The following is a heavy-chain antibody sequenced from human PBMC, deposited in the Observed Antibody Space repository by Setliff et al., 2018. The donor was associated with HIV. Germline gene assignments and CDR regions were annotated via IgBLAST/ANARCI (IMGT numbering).Heavy chain of an antibody. D-gene: IGHD4-17*01. V-gene: IGHV3-74*01. J-gene: IGHJ4*02. CDR1: GFTFSSYW. CDR3: ARGPTVTTTGGGLFFDY. CDR2: INSDGSST. Sequence: GGSLRLSCAASGFTFSSYWMHWVRQAPGKGLVWVSRINSDGSSTSYADSVKGRFTISRDNAKSTLYLQMNRRRAEDTAVYYCARGPTVTTTGGGLFFDYWGQGTLVTVSS.